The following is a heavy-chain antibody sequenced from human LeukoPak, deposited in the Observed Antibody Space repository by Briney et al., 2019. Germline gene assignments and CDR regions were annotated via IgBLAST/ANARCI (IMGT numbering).Heavy chain of an antibody. CDR2: ITYSGGST. V-gene: IGHV3-23*01. CDR3: AKGGSGNFPFDY. CDR1: RFTFSSSA. Sequence: PGGSLRLSCAASRFTFSSSAMSWVRQAPGKGLEWVSGITYSGGSTYYADSVKGRFTISRDNSKNTLYLQMNGLRAEDTAAYYCAKGGSGNFPFDYWGQGTLVTVSS. D-gene: IGHD1-26*01. J-gene: IGHJ4*02.